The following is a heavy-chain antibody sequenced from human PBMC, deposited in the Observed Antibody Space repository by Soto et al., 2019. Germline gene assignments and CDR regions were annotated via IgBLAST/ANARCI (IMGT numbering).Heavy chain of an antibody. J-gene: IGHJ4*02. D-gene: IGHD6-19*01. Sequence: GGSLRLSCAASGFTFSSYWMHWVRQAPGKGLVWVSYINSSGSSTYYADSVKGRFTISRDNAKNTLYLQMNSLRAEDTAVYYCARFTVAADYWGQGTLVTVSS. V-gene: IGHV3-48*01. CDR1: GFTFSSYW. CDR3: ARFTVAADY. CDR2: INSSGSST.